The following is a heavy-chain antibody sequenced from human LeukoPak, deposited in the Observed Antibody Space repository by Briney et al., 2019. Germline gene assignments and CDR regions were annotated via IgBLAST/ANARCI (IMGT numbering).Heavy chain of an antibody. CDR3: AKVVYDFWSAIDY. D-gene: IGHD3-3*01. Sequence: GGSLRLSFAASGFTFSSYAMSWVRQAPGKGLEWVSAISGSGGSTYYADSVKGRFTIPRDNSKNTLYLQMNSLRAEDTARYYCAKVVYDFWSAIDYWGQGTLVTVSS. V-gene: IGHV3-23*01. CDR2: ISGSGGST. J-gene: IGHJ4*01. CDR1: GFTFSSYA.